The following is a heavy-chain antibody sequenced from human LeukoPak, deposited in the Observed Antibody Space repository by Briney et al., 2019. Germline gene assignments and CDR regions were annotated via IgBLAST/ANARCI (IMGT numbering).Heavy chain of an antibody. Sequence: ASVKVSCKASGYTFTSYGISWVRQAPGQGLEWMGWISAYNGNTNYAQKLQGRVTMTTDTSTSTAYMELRSPRSDDTAVYYCARGVAVVPAAISEYFQHWGQGTLVTVSS. CDR1: GYTFTSYG. CDR2: ISAYNGNT. V-gene: IGHV1-18*01. D-gene: IGHD2-2*02. CDR3: ARGVAVVPAAISEYFQH. J-gene: IGHJ1*01.